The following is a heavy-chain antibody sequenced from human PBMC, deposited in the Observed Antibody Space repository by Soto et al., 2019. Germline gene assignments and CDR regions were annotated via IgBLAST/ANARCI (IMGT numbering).Heavy chain of an antibody. J-gene: IGHJ3*02. V-gene: IGHV3-43*01. D-gene: IGHD2-2*01. CDR2: ISWDGGST. CDR3: AKASDAPDHAFDI. CDR1: GFTFDDYT. Sequence: PGGCLRHSCAAAGFTFDDYTMHWVRQAPGKGLEWVSLISWDGGSTYYADSVKGRFTISRDNSKNSLYLQMNSLRTEDTALYYCAKASDAPDHAFDIWGQGTMVTVS.